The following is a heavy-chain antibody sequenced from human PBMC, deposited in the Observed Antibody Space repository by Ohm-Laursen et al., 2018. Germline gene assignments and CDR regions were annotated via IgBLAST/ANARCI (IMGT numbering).Heavy chain of an antibody. Sequence: SLRLSCTASGFTFSSCEMNWVRQAPGKGLEWVPYISSSGSTIYYADSVKGRFTIPKDNAKNSLYLQMNSLRAEDTAVYYCAKDCRAAACTCFQHWGQGTLVTVSS. CDR2: ISSSGSTI. D-gene: IGHD6-13*01. CDR1: GFTFSSCE. V-gene: IGHV3-48*03. J-gene: IGHJ1*01. CDR3: AKDCRAAACTCFQH.